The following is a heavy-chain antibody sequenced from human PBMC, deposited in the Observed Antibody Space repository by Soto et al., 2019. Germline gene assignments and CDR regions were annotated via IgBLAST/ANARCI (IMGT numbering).Heavy chain of an antibody. V-gene: IGHV4-30-4*01. Sequence: PSETLSLTCTVSGGSISSGDYYWSWIRQPPGKGLEWIGYIYYSGSTYYNPSLKSRVTISVDTSKNQFSLRLSSVTAADTAVYYCAREPDTAMPQAWGQATLVTVSS. CDR2: IYYSGST. CDR1: GGSISSGDYY. CDR3: AREPDTAMPQA. J-gene: IGHJ5*02. D-gene: IGHD5-18*01.